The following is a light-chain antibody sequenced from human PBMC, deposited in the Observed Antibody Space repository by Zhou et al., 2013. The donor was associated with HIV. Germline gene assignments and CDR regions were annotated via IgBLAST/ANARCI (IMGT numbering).Light chain of an antibody. V-gene: IGKV3-11*01. Sequence: EIVLTQSPATLSLSPGERATLSCRASQSISTYLAWFQHKPGRAPRLLIYDASNRATGIPARFSGSGSGTDFTLTISSLEPEDFAVYYCQQRSNWPPRYTFGQGTKLEIK. CDR1: QSISTY. J-gene: IGKJ2*01. CDR2: DAS. CDR3: QQRSNWPPRYT.